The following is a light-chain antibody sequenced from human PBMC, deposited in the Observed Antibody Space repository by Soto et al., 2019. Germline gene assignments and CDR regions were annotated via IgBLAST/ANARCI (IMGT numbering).Light chain of an antibody. J-gene: IGKJ1*01. CDR2: DAS. CDR3: QQYGGSPRT. CDR1: QSVSRK. V-gene: IGKV3-11*01. Sequence: DIVLTQSPATLSLSPGERATLSCRASQSVSRKLAWYQQKPGQAPRLLIYDASNRATGIPARFSGSGSGTDFTLTISRLEPEDFAVYYCQQYGGSPRTFGQGTKVDIK.